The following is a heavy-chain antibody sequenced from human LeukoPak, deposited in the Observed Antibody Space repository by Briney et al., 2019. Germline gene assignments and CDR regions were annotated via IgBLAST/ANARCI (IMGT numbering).Heavy chain of an antibody. CDR2: IIPIFGTA. CDR3: ARGIIAARPIYDY. Sequence: SVKVSCKASGGTFSSYAISWVRQAHGQGLEWMGGIIPIFGTANYAQKFQGRVTITTDESTSTAYMELSSLRSGDTAVYYCARGIIAARPIYDYWGQGTLVTVSS. CDR1: GGTFSSYA. V-gene: IGHV1-69*05. J-gene: IGHJ4*02. D-gene: IGHD6-6*01.